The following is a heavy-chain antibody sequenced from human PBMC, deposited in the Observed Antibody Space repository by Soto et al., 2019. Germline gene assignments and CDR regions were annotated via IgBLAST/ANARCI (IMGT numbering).Heavy chain of an antibody. CDR3: AAWGGRSGYSYGADSYYFYGMDV. D-gene: IGHD5-18*01. Sequence: GASVKVSCKASGFTFTSSAMQLVRQARGQRLEWIGWIVVGSGNTNYAQKFQERVTITRDMSTSTAYMELSSLRSEDTAVYYCAAWGGRSGYSYGADSYYFYGMDVWG. CDR2: IVVGSGNT. CDR1: GFTFTSSA. J-gene: IGHJ6*02. V-gene: IGHV1-58*02.